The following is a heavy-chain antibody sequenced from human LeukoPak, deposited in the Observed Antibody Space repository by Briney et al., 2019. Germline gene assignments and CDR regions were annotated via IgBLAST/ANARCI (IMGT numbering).Heavy chain of an antibody. CDR3: AREGGGYGSPFDY. CDR2: ISSSSSYI. CDR1: GFTFSTYS. Sequence: GGSLRLSCAASGFTFSTYSINWVRQAPGKGLEWVSSISSSSSYIYYADSVKGRFTISRDNAKNSLYLQMNSLRAEDTAVYYCAREGGGYGSPFDYWGQGTLVTVSS. D-gene: IGHD3-16*01. J-gene: IGHJ4*02. V-gene: IGHV3-21*01.